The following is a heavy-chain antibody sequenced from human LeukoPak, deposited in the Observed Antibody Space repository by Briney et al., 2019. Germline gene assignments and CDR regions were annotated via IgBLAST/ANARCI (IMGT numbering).Heavy chain of an antibody. CDR3: ASSTYYYDSSGTRHWYFDL. V-gene: IGHV3-48*01. CDR1: GFTFSSYN. CDR2: ISISSTTI. D-gene: IGHD3-22*01. J-gene: IGHJ2*01. Sequence: GSLRLSCAASGFTFSSYNMNWVRQAPGKGLEWVSYISISSTTIYYADSVKGRLTISRDNGKNSLSLQMNSLRAEDTAVYYCASSTYYYDSSGTRHWYFDLWGRGTLVTVSS.